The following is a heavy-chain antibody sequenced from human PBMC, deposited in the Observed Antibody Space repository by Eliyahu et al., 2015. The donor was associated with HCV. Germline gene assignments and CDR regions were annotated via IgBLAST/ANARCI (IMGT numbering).Heavy chain of an antibody. CDR1: GYTFTNHG. Sequence: QVQLVQSGAEVKKPGASVKVSCKASGYTFTNHGISWVRQAPGQGLEWLGWISAYXGNANYAQKXQGRVTMTTDTSTTTAYMDLRSLRSDDTAVYYCARDTAFWTASYAIDVWGQGTTVTVSS. V-gene: IGHV1-18*01. D-gene: IGHD3/OR15-3a*01. CDR2: ISAYXGNA. CDR3: ARDTAFWTASYAIDV. J-gene: IGHJ6*02.